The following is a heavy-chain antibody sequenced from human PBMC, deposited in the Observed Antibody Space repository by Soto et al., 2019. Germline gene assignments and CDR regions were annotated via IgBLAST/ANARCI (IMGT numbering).Heavy chain of an antibody. D-gene: IGHD6-19*01. Sequence: GGSLRLSCAASGFTFSSYAMKWVRQAPGKGLEWVAVISFDGSNKYYADSVKGRFTISRDNSKNTLYLQMNSLRAEDTAVYYCAKDGSGWAFLDNWGQGTLVTVSS. CDR3: AKDGSGWAFLDN. CDR1: GFTFSSYA. CDR2: ISFDGSNK. V-gene: IGHV3-30-3*01. J-gene: IGHJ4*02.